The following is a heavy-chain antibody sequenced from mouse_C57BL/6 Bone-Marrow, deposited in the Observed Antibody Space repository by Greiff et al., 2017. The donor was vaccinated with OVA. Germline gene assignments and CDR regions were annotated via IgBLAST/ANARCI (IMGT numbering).Heavy chain of an antibody. CDR2: ISNGGGNT. J-gene: IGHJ3*01. V-gene: IGHV5-12*01. Sequence: EVMLVESGGGLVQPGGSLKLSCAASGFTFSDYYMYWVRQTPEKRLEWVGYISNGGGNTYYPDTVKGRFTISRDNAKNTLYLQMSRLKSEDTAMYYCAGGAYWGQGTLVTVSA. CDR1: GFTFSDYY. CDR3: AGGAY.